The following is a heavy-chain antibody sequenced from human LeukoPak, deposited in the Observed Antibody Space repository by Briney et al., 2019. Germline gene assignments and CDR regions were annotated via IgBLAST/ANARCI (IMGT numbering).Heavy chain of an antibody. V-gene: IGHV3-33*01. CDR3: ARKAVLASGFFDL. D-gene: IGHD6-19*01. CDR2: IWYDGSNK. CDR1: GFTFSSYG. Sequence: PGRSLRLSCAASGFTFSSYGMHWVRQAPGKGLEWVAVIWYDGSNKYYADSVKGRFTISRDNSKNTLYLQMNSLRAEDTAVYYCARKAVLASGFFDLWGRGTLVTVSS. J-gene: IGHJ2*01.